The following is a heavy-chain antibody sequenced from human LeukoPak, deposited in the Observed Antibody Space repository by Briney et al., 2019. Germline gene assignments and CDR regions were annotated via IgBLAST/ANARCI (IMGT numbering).Heavy chain of an antibody. CDR1: GGSSTNNY. CDR3: ARRGYASSWSFDY. J-gene: IGHJ4*02. CDR2: IHDSGST. Sequence: PSETLSLTCTVSGGSSTNNYCSWIRQPPGKGLEWIGQIHDSGSTSYNPSLQSRVTISVDTSKNQFSLKLSSVTAADTAVYYCARRGYASSWSFDYWGQGTLVTVSS. D-gene: IGHD6-13*01. V-gene: IGHV4-59*08.